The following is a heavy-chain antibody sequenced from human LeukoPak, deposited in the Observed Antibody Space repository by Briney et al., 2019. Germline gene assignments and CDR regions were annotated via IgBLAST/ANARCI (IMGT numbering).Heavy chain of an antibody. CDR3: ARDDNWFDP. CDR1: GGSISSYY. V-gene: IGHV4-59*01. J-gene: IGHJ5*02. Sequence: PSGTLSLTCTVSGGSISSYYWSWIRQPPGKGLEWIGYIYYSGSTNYNPSLKSRVTISVDTSKNQFSLKLSSVTAADTAVYYCARDDNWFDPWGQGTLVTVSS. CDR2: IYYSGST.